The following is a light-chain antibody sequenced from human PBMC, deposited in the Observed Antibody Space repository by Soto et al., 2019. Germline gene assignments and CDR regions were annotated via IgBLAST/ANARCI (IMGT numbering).Light chain of an antibody. Sequence: EIVLTQSPGTLSLSPGATATLSCRASQSVSRNYLAWFQQKPGQAPRLLTHGASSRAAGTPDRFSGSGSGTDFTLTISRLEPEDFAVYYCHHYGDSPIYTFGPGTKVDIK. V-gene: IGKV3-20*01. J-gene: IGKJ3*01. CDR2: GAS. CDR3: HHYGDSPIYT. CDR1: QSVSRNY.